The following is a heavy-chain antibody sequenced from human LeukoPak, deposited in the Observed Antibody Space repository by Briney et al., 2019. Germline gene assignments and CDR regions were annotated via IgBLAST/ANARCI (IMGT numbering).Heavy chain of an antibody. J-gene: IGHJ5*02. CDR3: ARDQGSRWVDP. Sequence: SETLSLTCTVSGGSISSYYWSWIRQPPGKGLEWIGNIYYSGSTNYSPSLKSRVTISVDTSKNQFSLKLSPVTAADTAVYYCARDQGSRWVDPWGQGTLVTVSS. CDR2: IYYSGST. V-gene: IGHV4-59*01. CDR1: GGSISSYY.